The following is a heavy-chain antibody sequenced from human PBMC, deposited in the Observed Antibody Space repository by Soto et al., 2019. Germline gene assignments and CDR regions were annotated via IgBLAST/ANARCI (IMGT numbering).Heavy chain of an antibody. Sequence: SETLSLTCTVSGGSISSSSYYWGWIRQPPGKGLEWIGSIYYSGSTYYNPSLKSRVTISVDTSKNQFSLKLSSVTAADTAVYYCVVREPIDCYYYYMDVWGKGTTVTVSS. CDR3: VVREPIDCYYYYMDV. J-gene: IGHJ6*03. V-gene: IGHV4-39*01. D-gene: IGHD3-22*01. CDR1: GGSISSSSYY. CDR2: IYYSGST.